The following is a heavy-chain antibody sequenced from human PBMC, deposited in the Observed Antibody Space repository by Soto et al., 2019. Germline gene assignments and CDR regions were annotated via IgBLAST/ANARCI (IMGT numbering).Heavy chain of an antibody. CDR3: AKGLYYYDSSGYRVVDS. Sequence: EVQLLESGGGLLQPGGSLRLSCVVSGFTFSNYAMTWVRQAPVKGLQWVSTISVSGGTTYYADSVKGRFTISRDNSKSTLSLQMTSLRAEDTAVYYCAKGLYYYDSSGYRVVDSWGQGTLVTVSS. J-gene: IGHJ4*02. D-gene: IGHD3-22*01. V-gene: IGHV3-23*01. CDR1: GFTFSNYA. CDR2: ISVSGGTT.